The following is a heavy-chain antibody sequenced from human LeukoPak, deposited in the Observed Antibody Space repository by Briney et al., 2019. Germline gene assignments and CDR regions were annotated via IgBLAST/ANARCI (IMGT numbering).Heavy chain of an antibody. Sequence: ASVKVSCKASGYTFTGYYMHWMRQAPGQGLEWMGIINPSGGSTSYAQKFQGRVTMTRDTSTSTVYMELSSLRSEDTAVYYCARDSLVVVAATFWFDPWGQGTLVTVSS. CDR1: GYTFTGYY. CDR3: ARDSLVVVAATFWFDP. V-gene: IGHV1-46*01. J-gene: IGHJ5*02. CDR2: INPSGGST. D-gene: IGHD2-15*01.